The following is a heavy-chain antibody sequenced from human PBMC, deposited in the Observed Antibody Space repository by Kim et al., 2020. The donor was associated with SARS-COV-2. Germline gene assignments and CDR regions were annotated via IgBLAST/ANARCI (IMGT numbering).Heavy chain of an antibody. CDR2: ISSSGSTI. Sequence: GGSLRLSCAASGFTFSSYEMNWVRQAPGKGLEWVSYISSSGSTIYYADSVKGRFTISRDNAKNSLYLQMNSLRAEDTAVYYCEVGYDIARPNWFDPWGQGTLVTVSS. CDR1: GFTFSSYE. J-gene: IGHJ5*02. D-gene: IGHD3-9*01. V-gene: IGHV3-48*03. CDR3: EVGYDIARPNWFDP.